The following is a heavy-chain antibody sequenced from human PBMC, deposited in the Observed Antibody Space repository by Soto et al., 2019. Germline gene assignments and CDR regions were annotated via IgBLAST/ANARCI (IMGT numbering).Heavy chain of an antibody. CDR1: GYTFTGYY. D-gene: IGHD6-6*01. CDR2: INPNSGGT. CDR3: AGDSAYSSSSALDAFDI. V-gene: IGHV1-2*04. Sequence: ASVKVSCKASGYTFTGYYMHWVRQAPGQGLEWMGWINPNSGGTNYAQKFQGWVTMTRDTSISTAYMELSRLRTGDTAVYYCAGDSAYSSSSALDAFDIWGQGTMVTVSS. J-gene: IGHJ3*02.